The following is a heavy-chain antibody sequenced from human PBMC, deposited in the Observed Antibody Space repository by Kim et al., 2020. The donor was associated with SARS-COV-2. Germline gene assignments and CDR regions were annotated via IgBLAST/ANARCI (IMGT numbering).Heavy chain of an antibody. Sequence: GGSLRLSCAASGFTFSSYAMSWVRQAPGKGLEWVSAISGSGGSTYYADSVKGRFTISRDNSKNTLYLQMNSLRAEDTAVYYCAKDWFGSDGWGFYYYYGMDVWGQGTTVTVSS. D-gene: IGHD3-10*01. CDR2: ISGSGGST. CDR3: AKDWFGSDGWGFYYYYGMDV. J-gene: IGHJ6*02. V-gene: IGHV3-23*01. CDR1: GFTFSSYA.